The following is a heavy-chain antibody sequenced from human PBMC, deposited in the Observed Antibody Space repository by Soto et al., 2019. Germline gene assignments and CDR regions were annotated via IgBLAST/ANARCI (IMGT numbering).Heavy chain of an antibody. V-gene: IGHV1-2*02. J-gene: IGHJ4*02. Sequence: ASVKVSCKASGYTFTSYYIHWVRQAPGQGLEWMGWINPITGGTNYAPKFQGRVTMTRDTSITTAYMELSSLRASDTAMYYCARQIYDSDTGPNFQYYFDSWGQGTPVTVSS. D-gene: IGHD3-22*01. CDR1: GYTFTSYY. CDR2: INPITGGT. CDR3: ARQIYDSDTGPNFQYYFDS.